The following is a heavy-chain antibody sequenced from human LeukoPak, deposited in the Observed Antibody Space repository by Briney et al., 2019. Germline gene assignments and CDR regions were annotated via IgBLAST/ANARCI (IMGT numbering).Heavy chain of an antibody. CDR2: IIAYNGHT. D-gene: IGHD2-21*01. V-gene: IGHV1-18*01. J-gene: IGHJ4*02. CDR1: GGTFSSYA. Sequence: ASVKVSCKASGGTFSSYAISWVRQAPGQGLEWMGGIIAYNGHTEYTHKLQGGVSMTTDTSTSTAYMELRSLTSDDTAVYYCARDVGVSRFDFWGQGTLVTVSS. CDR3: ARDVGVSRFDF.